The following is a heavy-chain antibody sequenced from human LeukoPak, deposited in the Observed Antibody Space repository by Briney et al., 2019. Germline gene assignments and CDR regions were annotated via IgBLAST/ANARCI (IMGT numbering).Heavy chain of an antibody. V-gene: IGHV1-69*13. CDR2: IIPIFGTA. Sequence: ASVKVSCKASGGTFSSYAISWVRQAPGQGLEWMGGIIPIFGTANYAQKFQGRVAITADESTSTAYMELSSLRSEDTAVYYCASHDRASSGWYTWDWFDPWGQGTLVTVSS. D-gene: IGHD6-19*01. CDR1: GGTFSSYA. J-gene: IGHJ5*02. CDR3: ASHDRASSGWYTWDWFDP.